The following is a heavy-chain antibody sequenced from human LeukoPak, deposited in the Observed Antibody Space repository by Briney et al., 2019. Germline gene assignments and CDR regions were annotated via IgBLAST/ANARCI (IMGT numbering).Heavy chain of an antibody. CDR3: ARPDRGLGDDLGDY. Sequence: ASVKVSCKASGYTFTGYYMHWVRQAPGQGLEWMGWINPNSGGTNYAQKFQGRVTMTRDTSISTAYMELSRLRSDDTAVCYCARPDRGLGDDLGDYWGQGTLVTVSS. V-gene: IGHV1-2*02. CDR2: INPNSGGT. J-gene: IGHJ4*02. CDR1: GYTFTGYY. D-gene: IGHD3-16*01.